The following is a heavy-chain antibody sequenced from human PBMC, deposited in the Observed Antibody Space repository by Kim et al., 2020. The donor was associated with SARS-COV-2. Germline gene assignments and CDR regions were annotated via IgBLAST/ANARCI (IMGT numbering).Heavy chain of an antibody. CDR3: AKDLWSRYLDWFFSPFDS. CDR1: RFTFTNYG. V-gene: IGHV3-30*18. J-gene: IGHJ4*01. D-gene: IGHD3-9*01. CDR2: VSYDGSHK. Sequence: GGSLRLSCAASRFTFTNYGMEWVRQAPGKGLEWVSFVSYDGSHKYYADSVKGRFTISRDNSKNTLYLQMNSLKAEDTAVYYCAKDLWSRYLDWFFSPFDSWGHGTLVTVSS.